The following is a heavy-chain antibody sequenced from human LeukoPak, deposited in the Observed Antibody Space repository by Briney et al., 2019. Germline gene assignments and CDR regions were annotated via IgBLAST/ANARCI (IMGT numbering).Heavy chain of an antibody. Sequence: SGGSLRLSCAASGFTFSSYAMSWVRQAPGKGLEWVSAISGSGGSTYYADSVKGRFTISRDNSKNTLYLQKNSLRAEGTAVYYCAKMVDYDILTGHSAFDIWGQGTMVTVSS. CDR2: ISGSGGST. CDR1: GFTFSSYA. J-gene: IGHJ3*02. D-gene: IGHD3-9*01. CDR3: AKMVDYDILTGHSAFDI. V-gene: IGHV3-23*01.